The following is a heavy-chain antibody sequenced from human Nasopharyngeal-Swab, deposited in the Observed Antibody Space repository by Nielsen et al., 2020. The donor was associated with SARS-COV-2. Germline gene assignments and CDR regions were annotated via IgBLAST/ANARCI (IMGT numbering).Heavy chain of an antibody. Sequence: ASVKITCKAAGYNFTGNYMHWVRQAPVQGLEWMGRINHNSGGRNYAQKFQGRVTMTRDTSISTAYMELSRLRSDDTAVYYCARGPDSSGYNYYYYYMNVCGKGTTVTVSS. CDR1: GYNFTGNY. CDR3: ARGPDSSGYNYYYYYMNV. J-gene: IGHJ6*03. CDR2: INHNSGGR. D-gene: IGHD3-22*01. V-gene: IGHV1-2*06.